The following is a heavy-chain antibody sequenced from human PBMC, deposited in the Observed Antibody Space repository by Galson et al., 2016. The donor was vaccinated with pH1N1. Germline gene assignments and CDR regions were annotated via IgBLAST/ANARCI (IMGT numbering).Heavy chain of an antibody. CDR3: ARYGSGNQDRLDYNYGMDV. Sequence: SVKVSCKASGGTFSSYAISWVRQAPGQGLEWMGEIIPILDTTNYAQRFQGRVTITADDSTSTAYMELRSPRSEDTAVFYCARYGSGNQDRLDYNYGMDVWGQGTTVTVSS. CDR2: IIPILDTT. V-gene: IGHV1-69*13. CDR1: GGTFSSYA. D-gene: IGHD3-10*01. J-gene: IGHJ6*02.